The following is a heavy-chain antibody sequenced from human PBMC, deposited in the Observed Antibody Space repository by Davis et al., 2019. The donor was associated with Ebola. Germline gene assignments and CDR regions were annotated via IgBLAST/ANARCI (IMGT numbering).Heavy chain of an antibody. CDR1: GFTFSSCG. D-gene: IGHD2-21*02. J-gene: IGHJ4*02. Sequence: GGSLRLSCAVSGFTFSSCGMHWVRQAPGKGLEWVAVISYDGSKTYYGDSVKGRFTISRDNSKNTLYLQMNSLRAEDTAVYYCVVVTTLYFDYWGQGTLVTVSS. V-gene: IGHV3-30*03. CDR3: VVVTTLYFDY. CDR2: ISYDGSKT.